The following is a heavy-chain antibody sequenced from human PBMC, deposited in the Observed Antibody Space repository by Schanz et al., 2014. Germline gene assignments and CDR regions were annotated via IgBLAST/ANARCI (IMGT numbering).Heavy chain of an antibody. J-gene: IGHJ4*02. CDR3: ARDHTTESYYSAGPPIDY. V-gene: IGHV3-33*08. D-gene: IGHD1-26*01. CDR2: IWYDGSNK. Sequence: VQLLESGGGLVQPGGSLRLSCLASGFAFSSYGMHWVRQAPGKGLEWVAVIWYDGSNKYYADSVKGRFTISSDNSKNTLFLQMNSLRAEDTAVYYCARDHTTESYYSAGPPIDYWGQGTLLTVSS. CDR1: GFAFSSYG.